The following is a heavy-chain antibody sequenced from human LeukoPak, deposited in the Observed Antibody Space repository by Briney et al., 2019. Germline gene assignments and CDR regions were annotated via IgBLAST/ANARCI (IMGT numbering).Heavy chain of an antibody. J-gene: IGHJ1*01. CDR1: GFTFSSYA. V-gene: IGHV3-9*01. CDR2: ISWNSGSI. CDR3: AKALEYCRSTSGFPESQDFQH. D-gene: IGHD2-2*01. Sequence: PGGSLRLSCAASGFTFSSYAMSWVRQAPGKGLEWVSGISWNSGSIDYADSVKGRFTISRDNAKNSLYLQMNSLRAEDTALYYCAKALEYCRSTSGFPESQDFQHWGQGTLVTVSS.